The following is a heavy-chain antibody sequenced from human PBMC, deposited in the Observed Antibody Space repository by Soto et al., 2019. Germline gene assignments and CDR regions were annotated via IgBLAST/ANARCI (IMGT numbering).Heavy chain of an antibody. V-gene: IGHV3-15*01. J-gene: IGHJ4*02. CDR1: GFTFSNAW. D-gene: IGHD3-10*01. CDR3: TTRILLWFGELEI. Sequence: KPGGSLRLSCAASGFTFSNAWMSWVRQAPGKGLEWVGRIKSKTDGGTTDYAAPVKGRFTISRDDSKNTLYLQMNSLKTEDTAVYYFTTRILLWFGELEIWGQGTLVTVSS. CDR2: IKSKTDGGTT.